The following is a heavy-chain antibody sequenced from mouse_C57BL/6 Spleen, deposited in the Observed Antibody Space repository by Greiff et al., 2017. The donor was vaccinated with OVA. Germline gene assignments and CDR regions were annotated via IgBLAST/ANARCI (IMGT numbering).Heavy chain of an antibody. CDR1: GFTFSDYG. J-gene: IGHJ1*03. Sequence: EVTVEESGGGLVQPGGSLKLSCAASGFTFSDYGMAWVRQAPRKGPEWVAFISNLAYSIYYADTVTGRFTISRENAKNTLYLEMSSLRSEDTAMYYCARRGYGNYFDVWGTGTTVTVSS. V-gene: IGHV5-15*04. D-gene: IGHD2-1*01. CDR3: ARRGYGNYFDV. CDR2: ISNLAYSI.